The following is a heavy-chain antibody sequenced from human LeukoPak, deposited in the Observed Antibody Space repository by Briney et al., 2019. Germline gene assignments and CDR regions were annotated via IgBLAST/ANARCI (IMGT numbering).Heavy chain of an antibody. Sequence: GESLKISCQGSGYSFTNYWIAWVRQMPGKGLEWMGTIYPGDSDTRYSPSFQGQVTISADKSISTAYLQWSSLKASDTAMYYCARRGTSYTAYYFDSWGQGTLVTVSS. CDR2: IYPGDSDT. CDR3: ARRGTSYTAYYFDS. V-gene: IGHV5-51*01. CDR1: GYSFTNYW. J-gene: IGHJ4*02. D-gene: IGHD1-26*01.